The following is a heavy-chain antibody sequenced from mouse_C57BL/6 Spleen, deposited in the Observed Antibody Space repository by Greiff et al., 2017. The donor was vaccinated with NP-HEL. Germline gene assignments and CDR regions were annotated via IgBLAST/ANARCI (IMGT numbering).Heavy chain of an antibody. D-gene: IGHD2-4*01. Sequence: EVNLVESGGGLVKPGGSLKLSCAASGFTFSSYAMSWVRQTPEKRLEWVATISDGGSYTYYPDNVKGRFTISRDNAKNNLYLQMSHLKSEDTAMYYCARDERDYDYFDYWGQGTTLTVSS. CDR1: GFTFSSYA. V-gene: IGHV5-4*01. CDR3: ARDERDYDYFDY. J-gene: IGHJ2*01. CDR2: ISDGGSYT.